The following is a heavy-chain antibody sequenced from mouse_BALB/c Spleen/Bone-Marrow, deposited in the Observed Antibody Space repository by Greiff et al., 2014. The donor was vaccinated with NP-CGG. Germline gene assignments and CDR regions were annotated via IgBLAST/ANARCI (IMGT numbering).Heavy chain of an antibody. Sequence: VQLQQSGADLVKPGASVKLSCTTSGLNIKDTFMHWVKQRPEQGLEWIGRIDPASGNTKYDPKLQGKATITADTSSNKVSLQLSGLTSEDTAVYYCAHDAPFTYWGQGTLVTVSA. J-gene: IGHJ3*01. CDR2: IDPASGNT. CDR1: GLNIKDTF. V-gene: IGHV14-3*02. D-gene: IGHD2-3*01. CDR3: AHDAPFTY.